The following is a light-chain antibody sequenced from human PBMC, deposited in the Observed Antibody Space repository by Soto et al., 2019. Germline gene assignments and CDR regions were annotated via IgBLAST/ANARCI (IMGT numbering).Light chain of an antibody. CDR3: QQYGNGNSPRYS. V-gene: IGKV3-20*01. CDR1: QSVSSNY. CDR2: GTS. Sequence: ELVLTQSPGTLSLSLGDRATLSCRASQSVSSNYLAWYQQKPGQAPRLLIYGTSSRATGIPDRFSGSGSGTDVTLSISRLEPEDFAVYDCQQYGNGNSPRYSFGQGTRLEIK. J-gene: IGKJ2*03.